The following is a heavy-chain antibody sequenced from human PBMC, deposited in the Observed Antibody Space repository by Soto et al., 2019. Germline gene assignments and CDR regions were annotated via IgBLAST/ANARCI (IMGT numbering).Heavy chain of an antibody. D-gene: IGHD1-20*01. CDR2: INPNSGGT. V-gene: IGHV1-2*04. CDR1: GYTFTGYY. J-gene: IGHJ5*02. Sequence: ASVKVSCKASGYTFTGYYMHWVRQAPGQGLEWMGWINPNSGGTNYAQKFQGWVTMTRERSISTAYMELSRLRSDDTAVYYCARDITGINWFDPWGQGTLVTVSS. CDR3: ARDITGINWFDP.